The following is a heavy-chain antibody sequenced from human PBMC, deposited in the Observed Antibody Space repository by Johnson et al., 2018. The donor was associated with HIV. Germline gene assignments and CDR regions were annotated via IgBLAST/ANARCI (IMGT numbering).Heavy chain of an antibody. CDR3: AKDGSSSWYNGAFDI. Sequence: QVQLVESGGGVVQPGRSLRLSCAASGFTFSSSAMHWVRQAPGKGLEWVSYISSSGVTRYYSDSVQGRFTLSRDNSKNTLYLQMTSLRAEDTAVYYCAKDGSSSWYNGAFDIWGQGTMVTVSS. V-gene: IGHV3-NL1*01. CDR1: GFTFSSSA. J-gene: IGHJ3*02. CDR2: ISSSGVTR. D-gene: IGHD6-13*01.